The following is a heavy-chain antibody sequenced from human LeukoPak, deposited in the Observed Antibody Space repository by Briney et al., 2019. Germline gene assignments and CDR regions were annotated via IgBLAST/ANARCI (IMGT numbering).Heavy chain of an antibody. J-gene: IGHJ6*02. V-gene: IGHV1-2*04. Sequence: ASVKVSCKASGYTFTGYYMHWVRQAPGQGLEWMGWINPNSGGTNYAQKFQGWVTMTRDTSISTAYMELSRLRSDDTAVYYCARGPVVPAATPRYYYYGMDVWGQGTTVTVSS. D-gene: IGHD2-2*01. CDR3: ARGPVVPAATPRYYYYGMDV. CDR1: GYTFTGYY. CDR2: INPNSGGT.